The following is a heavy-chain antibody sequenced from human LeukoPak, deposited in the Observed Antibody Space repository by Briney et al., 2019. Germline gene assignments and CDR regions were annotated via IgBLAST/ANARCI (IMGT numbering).Heavy chain of an antibody. CDR1: GFTFSSYV. CDR2: TWYDGSNK. CDR3: ARAGYCSGGSCYGFDY. V-gene: IGHV3-33*01. Sequence: GGSLRLSCAASGFTFSSYVMHWVRQAPGKGLEWVAVTWYDGSNKYYADSVKGRFTISRDNSKNTLYLQMNSLRAEDTAVYYCARAGYCSGGSCYGFDYWGQGTLVTVSS. D-gene: IGHD2-15*01. J-gene: IGHJ4*02.